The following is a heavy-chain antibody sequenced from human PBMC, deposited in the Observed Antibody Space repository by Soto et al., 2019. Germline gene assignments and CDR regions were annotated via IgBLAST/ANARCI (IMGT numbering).Heavy chain of an antibody. CDR2: ISAYNGNT. V-gene: IGHV1-18*01. CDR3: VFLGGSLLLGSGYYNYYYYRDV. D-gene: IGHD3-3*01. CDR1: GYTFTSYG. J-gene: IGHJ6*03. Sequence: ASVKVSCKASGYTFTSYGISWVRQAPGQGLEWMGWISAYNGNTNYAQKLQGRVTMTTDTSTSTAYMELRSLRSDDTAVYYCVFLGGSLLLGSGYYNYYYYRDVGGKGTQVTVPS.